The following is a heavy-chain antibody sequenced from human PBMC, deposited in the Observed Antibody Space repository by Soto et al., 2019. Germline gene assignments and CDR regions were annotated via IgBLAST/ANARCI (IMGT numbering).Heavy chain of an antibody. CDR1: GFTLSSYW. J-gene: IGHJ4*02. V-gene: IGHV3-74*01. Sequence: PGGSLRLSCEASGFTLSSYWMHWVRQVPGKGLVWVSRISGDGSSTNYADSVKGRFTISRDNAKNTLYLQMNSLRAEDTGLYYCARRIAVAGCYDYWGQGTLVTVS. D-gene: IGHD6-13*01. CDR2: ISGDGSST. CDR3: ARRIAVAGCYDY.